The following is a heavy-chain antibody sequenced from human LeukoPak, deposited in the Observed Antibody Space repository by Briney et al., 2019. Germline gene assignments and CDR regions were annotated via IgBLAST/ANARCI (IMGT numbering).Heavy chain of an antibody. CDR2: INHSGST. J-gene: IGHJ5*02. CDR3: ASSFPRVLRYFDWLSSNWFDP. V-gene: IGHV4-34*01. Sequence: SETLSLTCAVYGGSFSGYYWSWIRQPPGKGLEWTGEINHSGSTNYNPSLKSRVTISVDTSKNQFSLKLSSVTAADTAVYYCASSFPRVLRYFDWLSSNWFDPWGQGTLVTVSS. D-gene: IGHD3-9*01. CDR1: GGSFSGYY.